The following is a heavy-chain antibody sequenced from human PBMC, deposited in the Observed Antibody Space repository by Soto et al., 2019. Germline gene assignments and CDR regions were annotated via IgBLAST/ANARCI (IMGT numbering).Heavy chain of an antibody. D-gene: IGHD6-6*01. CDR2: IYHSGST. Sequence: LSLTCAVSGGSISSSNWWSWVRQPPGKGLEWIGEIYHSGSTNYNPSLKSRVTISVDKSKNQFSLKLSSVTAADTAVYYCARGKAATNRLYYFDYWGQGTLVTVSS. CDR3: ARGKAATNRLYYFDY. V-gene: IGHV4-4*02. CDR1: GGSISSSNW. J-gene: IGHJ4*02.